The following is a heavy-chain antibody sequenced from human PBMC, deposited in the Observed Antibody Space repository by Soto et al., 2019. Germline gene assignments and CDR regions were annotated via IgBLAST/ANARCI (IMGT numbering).Heavy chain of an antibody. CDR1: GGSISSGGYY. CDR2: IYYSGST. D-gene: IGHD5-18*01. Sequence: QVQLQESGPGLVKPSQTLSLTCTVSGGSISSGGYYWRWIRQHPGKGLEWIGYIYYSGSTYYTPTLRNRDTISVDTSKNQFSLKLSSVTAADTAVSYCARAIREQLPYFDYWGQGTLVTVSS. J-gene: IGHJ4*02. CDR3: ARAIREQLPYFDY. V-gene: IGHV4-31*03.